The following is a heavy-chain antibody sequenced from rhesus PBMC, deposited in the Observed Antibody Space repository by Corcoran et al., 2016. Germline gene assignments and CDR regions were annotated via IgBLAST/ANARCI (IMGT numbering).Heavy chain of an antibody. CDR3: AKHGSIWTGYYHSYFDY. V-gene: IGHV4-165*01. D-gene: IGHD3-3*01. CDR1: GGSISSNY. J-gene: IGHJ4*01. CDR2: IGGSSGVT. Sequence: QVQLQESGPELVKPSETLSLTCAVSGGSISSNYWSWIRQPPGKGLEWIGYIGGSSGVTNYNPSLKRRVTTSTDASQTQFSLKLSSVSAAGTAVYSCAKHGSIWTGYYHSYFDYWGQGVLVTVSS.